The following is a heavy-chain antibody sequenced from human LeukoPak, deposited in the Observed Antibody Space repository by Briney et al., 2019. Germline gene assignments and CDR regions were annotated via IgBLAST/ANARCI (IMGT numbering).Heavy chain of an antibody. CDR2: IFSNDEK. V-gene: IGHV2-26*01. CDR1: GFSLSNARMG. CDR3: ARHYYGSGSYLLFFDY. Sequence: TVSGPTLVNPTETLTLTCTVSGFSLSNARMGVSWIRQPPGKALEWLAHIFSNDEKSYRTSLKSRLTISKDTSKSQVVLTMTNMDPVDTAIYYCARHYYGSGSYLLFFDYWGQGTLVTVSS. D-gene: IGHD3-10*01. J-gene: IGHJ4*02.